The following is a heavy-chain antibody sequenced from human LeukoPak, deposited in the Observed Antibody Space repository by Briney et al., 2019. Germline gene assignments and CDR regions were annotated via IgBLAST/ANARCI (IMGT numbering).Heavy chain of an antibody. CDR2: IKQDGSEK. CDR1: GFTFSTYW. CDR3: ASLGLPVAGLIRNDY. D-gene: IGHD6-19*01. J-gene: IGHJ4*02. Sequence: GGSLRLSCAASGFTFSTYWMNWVRQAPGKGLEWVANIKQDGSEKFYVDSVRGRFTISRDNAKNSLYLQMNSLRAEDTAVYYCASLGLPVAGLIRNDYWGQGTLVAVSS. V-gene: IGHV3-7*02.